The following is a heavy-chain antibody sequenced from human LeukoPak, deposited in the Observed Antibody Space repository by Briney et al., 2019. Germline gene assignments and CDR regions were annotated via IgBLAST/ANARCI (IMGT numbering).Heavy chain of an antibody. CDR1: GFTFSVHF. J-gene: IGHJ4*02. V-gene: IGHV3-72*01. CDR2: TTNKANRYTP. CDR3: ARVSRLYYFDY. Sequence: GESLRLSRAASGFTFSVHFMDWVRQAPGKGVEWVGRTTNKANRYTPDYAASVKGRFTISREDSKNSLYLQMNSLTTEDTAVYYCARVSRLYYFDYWGQGTLVTVSS.